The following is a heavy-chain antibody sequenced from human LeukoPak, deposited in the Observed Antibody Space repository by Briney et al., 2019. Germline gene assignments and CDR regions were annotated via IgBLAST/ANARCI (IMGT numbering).Heavy chain of an antibody. V-gene: IGHV1-24*01. J-gene: IGHJ4*02. Sequence: VASVKVSCKVSGYTLTELSMHWVRQAPGKGLEWMGGFDPEDGETIYAQKFQGTVTMTEDTSTDTAYMELSSLRSEDTAVYYCAVSKMVFFVDTAMVPLDYWGQGTLVTVSS. D-gene: IGHD5-18*01. CDR1: GYTLTELS. CDR2: FDPEDGET. CDR3: AVSKMVFFVDTAMVPLDY.